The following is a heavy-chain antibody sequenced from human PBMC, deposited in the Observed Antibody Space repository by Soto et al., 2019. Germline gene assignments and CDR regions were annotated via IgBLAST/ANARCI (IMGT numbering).Heavy chain of an antibody. CDR3: AGVASGSTWYYFDY. V-gene: IGHV1-69*06. CDR2: IVTVFGRV. Sequence: QVQLVQSGAEVKKPGSSVRVSCEVSGDTFTKYAISWLRQAPGQGLEWMGGIVTVFGRVSYAQRIQDRVIISADKSTATSYMELSSLTAADTAVYYCAGVASGSTWYYFDYWGQGTLVTVSS. D-gene: IGHD6-13*01. J-gene: IGHJ4*02. CDR1: GDTFTKYA.